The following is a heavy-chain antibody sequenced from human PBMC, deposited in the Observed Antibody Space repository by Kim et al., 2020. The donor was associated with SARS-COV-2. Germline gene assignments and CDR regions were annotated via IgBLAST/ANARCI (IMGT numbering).Heavy chain of an antibody. D-gene: IGHD3-10*01. J-gene: IGHJ4*03. CDR1: GGSISTSGYY. Sequence: SETLSLTCNVSGGSISTSGYYWGWIRQAPGKGLEWIGTIYYTGTTYYKPSLRSRATISVDTSKSQFSLMLTSVTAADTAVYYCARRFGSGSYYHNYLDYLGPGILATGY. CDR2: IYYTGTT. CDR3: ARRFGSGSYYHNYLDYLGPGILATGY. V-gene: IGHV4-39*01.